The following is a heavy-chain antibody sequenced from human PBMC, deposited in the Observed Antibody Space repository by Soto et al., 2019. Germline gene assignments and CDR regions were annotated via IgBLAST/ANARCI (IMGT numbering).Heavy chain of an antibody. CDR2: ISAYNGNT. CDR1: GYTFTSYG. J-gene: IGHJ6*03. V-gene: IGHV1-18*01. Sequence: ASVKVSCKASGYTFTSYGISWVRQAPGQGLEWMGWISAYNGNTNYAQKLQGRVTMTTDTSTSTAYMELRSLRSDDTAVYYCARDSWRTMVRGVIPSSSLRPYYMDVWGKGTTVTVSS. CDR3: ARDSWRTMVRGVIPSSSLRPYYMDV. D-gene: IGHD3-10*01.